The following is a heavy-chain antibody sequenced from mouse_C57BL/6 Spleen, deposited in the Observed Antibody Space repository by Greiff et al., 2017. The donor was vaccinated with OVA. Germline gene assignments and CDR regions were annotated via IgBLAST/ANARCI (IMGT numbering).Heavy chain of an antibody. D-gene: IGHD2-1*01. V-gene: IGHV5-16*01. J-gene: IGHJ3*01. CDR3: ARADYGNSFAY. CDR2: INYDGSST. CDR1: GFTFSDYY. Sequence: EVKLVESAGGLVQPGSSMKLSCTASGFTFSDYYMAWVRQVPEKGLEWVANINYDGSSTYYLDSLKSRFIISRDNAKNILYLQMSSLKSEDTATYYCARADYGNSFAYWGQGTLVTVSA.